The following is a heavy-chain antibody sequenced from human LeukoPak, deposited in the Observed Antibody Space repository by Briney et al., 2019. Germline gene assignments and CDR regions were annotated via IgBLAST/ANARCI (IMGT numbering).Heavy chain of an antibody. CDR2: IYTSEST. J-gene: IGHJ3*02. D-gene: IGHD6-19*01. V-gene: IGHV4-59*10. CDR1: GGSFSGYY. CDR3: ARAYSSGWSRLGAFDI. Sequence: SETLSLTCVVYGGSFSGYYWSWIRQPAGKGLEWIGRIYTSESTKYNFSLKSRVTISIDTSKNQFSLKLSSVTAADTAVYYCARAYSSGWSRLGAFDIWGQGTMVTVSS.